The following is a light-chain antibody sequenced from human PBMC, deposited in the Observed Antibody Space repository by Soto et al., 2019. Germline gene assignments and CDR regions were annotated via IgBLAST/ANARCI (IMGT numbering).Light chain of an antibody. CDR1: QSLTNSF. V-gene: IGKV3-20*01. CDR3: QQYGTSEII. CDR2: DTY. Sequence: EIVLTQSPGTLSLPPGERATLSCRASQSLTNSFIAWYQQKPGQAPRLLIYDTYSRATGIPDRFSGSGSGTDFTLTISRLEPEDFAVFFCQQYGTSEIIFGQGTRLEIK. J-gene: IGKJ5*01.